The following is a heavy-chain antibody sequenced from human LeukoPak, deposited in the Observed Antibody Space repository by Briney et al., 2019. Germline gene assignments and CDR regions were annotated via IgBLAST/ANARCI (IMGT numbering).Heavy chain of an antibody. J-gene: IGHJ6*02. Sequence: SETLSLTCGVYGGSFSGYYWSWIRLPPGKGLEWIGDINHSGSTNYNPSLKSRVTISVDPSKSQFSLRLSSMTAADTAVYYCARDRYCSSTSCNRYYYHGMDVWGQGTTVTVSS. CDR1: GGSFSGYY. D-gene: IGHD2-2*01. V-gene: IGHV4-34*01. CDR3: ARDRYCSSTSCNRYYYHGMDV. CDR2: INHSGST.